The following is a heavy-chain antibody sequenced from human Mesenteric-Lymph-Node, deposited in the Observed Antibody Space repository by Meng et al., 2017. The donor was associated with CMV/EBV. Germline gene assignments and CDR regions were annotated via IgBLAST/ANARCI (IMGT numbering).Heavy chain of an antibody. CDR1: GGSVSRDTYY. D-gene: IGHD3-10*01. CDR2: VYYSGST. V-gene: IGHV4-61*01. CDR3: ARISRVRGRIDY. Sequence: GSLRLSCTVSGGSVSRDTYYWNWIRQPPGKGLEWIGYVYYSGSTNYSPSLKSRVTISVDTSKNQFSLKMSSVTAADTAVYYCARISRVRGRIDYWGQGTLVTVSS. J-gene: IGHJ4*02.